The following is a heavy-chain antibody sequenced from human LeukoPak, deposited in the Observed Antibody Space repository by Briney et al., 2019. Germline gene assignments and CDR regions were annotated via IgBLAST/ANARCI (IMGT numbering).Heavy chain of an antibody. CDR1: GFTFSSYA. J-gene: IGHJ4*02. CDR2: ISGSGGST. Sequence: PGGSLRLSCAASGFTFSSYAMSWVRQAPGKGLEWVSAISGSGGSTYYADSVKGRFTISRDNSKNTLYLQMNSLRAEDTAVYYCAKLVSLEDDFWSAAASYFDYWGQGTLVTVSS. V-gene: IGHV3-23*01. D-gene: IGHD3-3*01. CDR3: AKLVSLEDDFWSAAASYFDY.